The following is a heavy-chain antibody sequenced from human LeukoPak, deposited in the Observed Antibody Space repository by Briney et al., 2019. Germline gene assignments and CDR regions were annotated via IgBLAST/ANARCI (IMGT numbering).Heavy chain of an antibody. CDR1: GITLSNYG. D-gene: IGHD3-22*01. V-gene: IGHV3-23*01. J-gene: IGHJ4*02. Sequence: PGGSLRLSCAVSGITLSNYGMSWVRQAPGKGLEWVAGLGGSGGTTNYADSVKGRFTISRDNRKNTLYLQMNSLRAEDTAVYFCAKRGVVIRVILVGFHKEAYYFDSWGQGALVIVSS. CDR2: LGGSGGTT. CDR3: AKRGVVIRVILVGFHKEAYYFDS.